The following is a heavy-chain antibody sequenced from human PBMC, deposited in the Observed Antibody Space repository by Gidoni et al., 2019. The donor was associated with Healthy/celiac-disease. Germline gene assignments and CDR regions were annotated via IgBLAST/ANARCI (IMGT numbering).Heavy chain of an antibody. Sequence: EVQLVESGGGLIQPGRSLNLSCAPYGLHFSIYAMSGVRQAPGKGLEWVSAMSGSGGSTYYADSVKGRFTISRDNSKNTLYLQMNSLRAEDMAVYYCAKVSHPYYYDSSGYLSPFDYWGQGTLVTVSS. CDR3: AKVSHPYYYDSSGYLSPFDY. J-gene: IGHJ4*02. CDR1: GLHFSIYA. D-gene: IGHD3-22*01. CDR2: MSGSGGST. V-gene: IGHV3-23*04.